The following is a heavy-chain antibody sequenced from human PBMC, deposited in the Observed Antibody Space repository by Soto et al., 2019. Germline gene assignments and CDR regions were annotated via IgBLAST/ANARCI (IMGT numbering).Heavy chain of an antibody. Sequence: SETLSLTCTVSGGSISSYYWSWIRQPPGKGLEWIGYIYYSGSTNYNPSLKSRVTISVDTSKNQFSLKLSSVTAADTAVYYCARAYGSGYMDVWGQGTTVTVSS. CDR2: IYYSGST. D-gene: IGHD3-10*01. CDR3: ARAYGSGYMDV. V-gene: IGHV4-59*08. J-gene: IGHJ6*02. CDR1: GGSISSYY.